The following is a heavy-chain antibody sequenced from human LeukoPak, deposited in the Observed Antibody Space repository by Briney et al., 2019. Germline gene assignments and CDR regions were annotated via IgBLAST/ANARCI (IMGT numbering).Heavy chain of an antibody. V-gene: IGHV4-39*01. CDR2: IYYSGST. CDR3: ARPSGYCSGGSCYRAGMDV. D-gene: IGHD2-15*01. CDR1: GFTFSSYA. Sequence: GSLRLSCAASGFTFSSYAMSWIRQPPGKGLEWIGSIYYSGSTYYNPPLKSRVTISVDTSKNQFSLKLSSVTAADTAVYYCARPSGYCSGGSCYRAGMDVWGQGTTVTASS. J-gene: IGHJ6*02.